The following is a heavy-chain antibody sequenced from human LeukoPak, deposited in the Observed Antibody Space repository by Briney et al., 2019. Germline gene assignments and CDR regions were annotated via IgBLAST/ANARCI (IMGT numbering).Heavy chain of an antibody. CDR2: IYPGDSDT. D-gene: IGHD3-10*01. J-gene: IGHJ4*02. Sequence: GESLRISCKGSGYSFTTYWIGWVRQMPGKGLEWMGIIYPGDSDTRYSPSFQGQVTISADKSINTAYQQWSSLKASDTAMYYCARRMVRGVMDYFDYWGQGTLVTVSS. V-gene: IGHV5-51*01. CDR3: ARRMVRGVMDYFDY. CDR1: GYSFTTYW.